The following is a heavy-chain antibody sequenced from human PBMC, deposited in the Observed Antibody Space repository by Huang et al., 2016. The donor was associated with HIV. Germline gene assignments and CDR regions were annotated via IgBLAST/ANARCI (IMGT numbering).Heavy chain of an antibody. V-gene: IGHV1-69*13. D-gene: IGHD3-16*01. J-gene: IGHJ3*01. CDR3: AKRGGAWGSPYAFDL. Sequence: QVQLVQSGAEVRKPGSSVKVSCRASGGSFNNFGINWVRQAPGQGLEWMGGKSPRVGTRNAAQRFQGRVTITADETTCVVYMELSSLRSDDTAVYFCAKRGGAWGSPYAFDLWGPGTMVTVSS. CDR2: KSPRVGTR. CDR1: GGSFNNFG.